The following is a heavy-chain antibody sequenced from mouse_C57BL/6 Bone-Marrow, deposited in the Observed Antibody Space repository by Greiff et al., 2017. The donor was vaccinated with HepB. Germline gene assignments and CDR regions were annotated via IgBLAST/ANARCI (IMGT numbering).Heavy chain of an antibody. Sequence: QVQLKESGAELVRPGASVTLSCKASGYTFTDYEMHWVKQTPVHGLEWIGAIDPETGGTAYNQKFKGKAILTADKSSSTAYMELRSLTSEDSAVYYCTRYYDYEGYFDYWGQGTTLTVSS. V-gene: IGHV1-15*01. CDR3: TRYYDYEGYFDY. CDR2: IDPETGGT. D-gene: IGHD2-4*01. J-gene: IGHJ2*01. CDR1: GYTFTDYE.